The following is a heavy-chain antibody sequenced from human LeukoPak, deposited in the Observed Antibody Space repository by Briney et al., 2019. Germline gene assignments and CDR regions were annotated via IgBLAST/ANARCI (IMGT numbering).Heavy chain of an antibody. CDR1: GFTFSTHS. CDR2: ISYDGSNK. D-gene: IGHD3-3*01. J-gene: IGHJ4*02. V-gene: IGHV3-30-3*01. CDR3: ARGRSGRRFLADY. Sequence: GSLRLSCAASGFTFSTHSIHWVRQAPGKGLEWVAFISYDGSNKYYTDSVKGRFTISRDNSKNTLYLQMNSLRAEDTAVYYCARGRSGRRFLADYWGQGTLVTVSS.